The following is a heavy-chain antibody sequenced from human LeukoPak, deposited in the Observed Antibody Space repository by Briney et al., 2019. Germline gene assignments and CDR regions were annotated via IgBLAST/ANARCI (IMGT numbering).Heavy chain of an antibody. CDR3: AKGRVPYYYDSSGYEDAFDI. CDR2: INSDGSST. CDR1: GFTFSSYW. Sequence: GGSLRLSCAASGFTFSSYWMHWVRQAPGKGLVWVSRINSDGSSTSYADSVKGRFTISRDNAKNTLYLQMNSLRAEGTAVYYCAKGRVPYYYDSSGYEDAFDIWGQGTMVTVSS. D-gene: IGHD3-22*01. V-gene: IGHV3-74*01. J-gene: IGHJ3*02.